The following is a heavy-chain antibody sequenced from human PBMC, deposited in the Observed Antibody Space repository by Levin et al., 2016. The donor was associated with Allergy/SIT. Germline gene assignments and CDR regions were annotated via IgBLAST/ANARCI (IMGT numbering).Heavy chain of an antibody. Sequence: WIRQPPGKGLEWVAVISYDGSNKYYADSVKGRFTISRDNSKNTLYLQMNSLRAEDTAVYYCAKDSVGYYDSHGMDVWGQGTTVTVSS. CDR2: ISYDGSNK. J-gene: IGHJ6*02. D-gene: IGHD3-22*01. CDR3: AKDSVGYYDSHGMDV. V-gene: IGHV3-30*18.